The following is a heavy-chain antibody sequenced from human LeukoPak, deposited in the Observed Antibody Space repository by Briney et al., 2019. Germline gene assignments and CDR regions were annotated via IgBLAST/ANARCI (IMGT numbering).Heavy chain of an antibody. V-gene: IGHV4-31*03. CDR1: GGSISSGGYY. J-gene: IGHJ4*02. D-gene: IGHD3-10*01. Sequence: PSQTLSLTCNVSGGSISSGGYYWNWIRQHPGKGLEWIGYIYYSGSTYYNPSLKSRITISVDTSKNQFSLKLRSVTAADTAVYYCARDPRYYGSGSRFDYWGQGTLVTVSS. CDR2: IYYSGST. CDR3: ARDPRYYGSGSRFDY.